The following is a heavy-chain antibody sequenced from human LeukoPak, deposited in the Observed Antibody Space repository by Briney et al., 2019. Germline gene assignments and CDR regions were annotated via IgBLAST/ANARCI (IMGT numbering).Heavy chain of an antibody. CDR1: GYTFTGYY. V-gene: IGHV1-2*02. J-gene: IGHJ5*02. D-gene: IGHD1-26*01. Sequence: ASVKVSCKASGYTFTGYYMHWVRQAPGQGLEWMGWINPNSGGTNYAQKFQGRVTMTRDTSISTAYMELSRLRSDDTAVYYCARGVHSGSYYGNWFDPWGQGTLVTVSS. CDR3: ARGVHSGSYYGNWFDP. CDR2: INPNSGGT.